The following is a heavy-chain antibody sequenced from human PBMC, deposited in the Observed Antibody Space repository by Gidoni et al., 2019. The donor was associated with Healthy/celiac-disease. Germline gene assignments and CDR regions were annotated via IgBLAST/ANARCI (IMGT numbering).Heavy chain of an antibody. CDR1: GGSFSGYY. CDR2: FNHSGST. Sequence: QVQLQQWGAGLLKPSETLSLTCAVYGGSFSGYYWSWRRQPPGKGLECIGEFNHSGSTHYHPSLKSRVTVSVDPSKNQFSLQLSSVTAAYTAVYYCARGSELRFLEWTSAGDYWGQGTLVTVSS. V-gene: IGHV4-34*01. D-gene: IGHD3-3*01. CDR3: ARGSELRFLEWTSAGDY. J-gene: IGHJ4*02.